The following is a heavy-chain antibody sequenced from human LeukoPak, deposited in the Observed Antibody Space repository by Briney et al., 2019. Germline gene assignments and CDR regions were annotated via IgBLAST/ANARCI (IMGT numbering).Heavy chain of an antibody. D-gene: IGHD6-13*01. J-gene: IGHJ4*02. CDR1: GYTFTSYD. V-gene: IGHV1-8*01. CDR3: ARPGAAAGFGY. CDR2: MNPNSGNT. Sequence: ASVKVSCKASGYTFTSYDINWVRQATGQGLEWMGLMNPNSGNTDYAQKFQGRVTMTRNTSISTAYMELSSLTSEDTAVYYCARPGAAAGFGYWGQGALVTVSS.